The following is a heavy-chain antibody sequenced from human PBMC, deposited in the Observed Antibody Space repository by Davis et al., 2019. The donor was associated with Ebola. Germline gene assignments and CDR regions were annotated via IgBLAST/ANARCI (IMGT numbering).Heavy chain of an antibody. Sequence: MPSETLSLTCAVYGGSFSGYYWSWIRQPPGKGLEWIGEINRSGSTNYNPSLKSRVTISVDTSKNQFSLKLSSVTAADTAVYYCARGGGIAARPRDYWGQGTLVTVSS. CDR3: ARGGGIAARPRDY. CDR2: INRSGST. V-gene: IGHV4-34*01. CDR1: GGSFSGYY. D-gene: IGHD6-6*01. J-gene: IGHJ4*02.